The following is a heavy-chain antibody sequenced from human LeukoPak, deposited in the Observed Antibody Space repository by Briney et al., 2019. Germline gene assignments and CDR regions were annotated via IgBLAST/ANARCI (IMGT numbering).Heavy chain of an antibody. V-gene: IGHV3-48*01. CDR3: ARGSTYYDSSGQVPFDY. J-gene: IGHJ4*02. Sequence: GGSLRLSCAASGFTFSSYSMNWVRQAPGKGLEWVSYISSSSSTIYYADSVKGRFTISRDNAKNSLYLQMDSLRAEDTAVYYCARGSTYYDSSGQVPFDYWGQGTLVTVSS. CDR1: GFTFSSYS. D-gene: IGHD3-22*01. CDR2: ISSSSSTI.